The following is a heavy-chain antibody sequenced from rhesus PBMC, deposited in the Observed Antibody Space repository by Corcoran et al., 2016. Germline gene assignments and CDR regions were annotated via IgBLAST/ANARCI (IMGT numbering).Heavy chain of an antibody. CDR3: AKDVDYGSNLDY. J-gene: IGHJ4*01. D-gene: IGHD4-29*01. V-gene: IGHV3S5*01. CDR2: SNSGGGST. CDR1: AFTFSISC. Sequence: EVQLVATGGGLVQSGGSLQLSCAASAFTFSISCLSWVRQASGKGLAGVSASNSGGGSTYYADSVKGRFTISRDNSKNTLSLQMNSLRAEDTAVYHCAKDVDYGSNLDYWGQGVLVTVSS.